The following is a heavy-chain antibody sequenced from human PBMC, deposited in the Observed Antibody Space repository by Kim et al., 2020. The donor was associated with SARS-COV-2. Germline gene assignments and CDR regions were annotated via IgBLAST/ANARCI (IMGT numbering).Heavy chain of an antibody. J-gene: IGHJ4*02. CDR2: IWGDGGSV. V-gene: IGHV3-48*03. CDR1: GFTFSTFE. D-gene: IGHD3-16*01. Sequence: GGSLRLSCVASGFTFSTFELNWVRLAPGKGLEWISYIWGDGGSVKYADSVKGRFTISRDNTRDLLYLQMNSLTVDDTAVYYCVPGGLRFFDYWCRGTPVTVPS. CDR3: VPGGLRFFDY.